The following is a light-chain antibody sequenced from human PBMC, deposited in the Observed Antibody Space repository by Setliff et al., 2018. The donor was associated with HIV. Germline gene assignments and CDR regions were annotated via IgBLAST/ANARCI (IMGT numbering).Light chain of an antibody. V-gene: IGLV2-11*01. CDR2: NVI. CDR1: NSDVGGYNY. CDR3: CSYTSTSTSV. Sequence: QSALAQPRSVSGSPGQSVTISCTGSNSDVGGYNYVSWYQQHSGKAPKLIIYNVIKRPSGVPDRFSGSKSGNTASLTISGLQAEDEADYYCCSYTSTSTSVFGTGTKSPS. J-gene: IGLJ1*01.